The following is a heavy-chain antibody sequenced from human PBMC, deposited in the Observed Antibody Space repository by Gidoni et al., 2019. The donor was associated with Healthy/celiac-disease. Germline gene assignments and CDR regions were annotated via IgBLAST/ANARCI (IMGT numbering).Heavy chain of an antibody. CDR2: MSYDGSNK. V-gene: IGHV3-30*18. Sequence: QVQLVESGGGVVQPGRSLRLSCAASGFTFSSYGMHWVRQAPGKGLEWVAVMSYDGSNKYYADSVKGRFTISRDNSKNTLYLQMNSLRAEDTAVYYCAKDNSEVAVYFQHWGQGTLVTVSS. CDR3: AKDNSEVAVYFQH. D-gene: IGHD4-4*01. CDR1: GFTFSSYG. J-gene: IGHJ1*01.